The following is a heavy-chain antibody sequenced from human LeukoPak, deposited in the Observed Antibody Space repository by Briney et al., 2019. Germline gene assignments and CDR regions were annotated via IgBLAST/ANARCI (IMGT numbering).Heavy chain of an antibody. CDR2: IYYSGST. Sequence: SQTLSLTCTVSGGSISSGDYYWSWIRQPPGKGLEWIGYIYYSGSTYYNPSLKSRVTISVDTSKNQFSLKLSSVTAADTAVYYCARARREMVRGVIIPDAFDIWGQGTMVTASS. V-gene: IGHV4-30-4*01. CDR3: ARARREMVRGVIIPDAFDI. J-gene: IGHJ3*02. CDR1: GGSISSGDYY. D-gene: IGHD3-10*01.